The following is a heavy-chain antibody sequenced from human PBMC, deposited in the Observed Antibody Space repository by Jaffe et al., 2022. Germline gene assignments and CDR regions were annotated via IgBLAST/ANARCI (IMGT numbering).Heavy chain of an antibody. CDR2: IYPGDSDT. D-gene: IGHD6-13*01. CDR1: GYSFTSYW. CDR3: VRPGYSSSWHRFMSRHGGSPAHPYYFDY. Sequence: EVQLVQSGAEVKKPGESLKISCKGSGYSFTSYWIGWVRQMPGKGLEWMGIIYPGDSDTRYSPSFQGQVTISADKSISTAYLQWSSLKASDTAMYYCVRPGYSSSWHRFMSRHGGSPAHPYYFDYWGQGTLVTVSS. V-gene: IGHV5-51*03. J-gene: IGHJ4*02.